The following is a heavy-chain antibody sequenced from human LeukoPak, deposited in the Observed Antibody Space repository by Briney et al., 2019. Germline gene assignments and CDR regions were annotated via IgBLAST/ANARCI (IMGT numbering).Heavy chain of an antibody. J-gene: IGHJ4*02. CDR2: ISADGGST. CDR1: SHNYDHCA. Sequence: PGGSLRLSYVLSSHNYDHCAMLGVRQAPGKGLEWVSLISADGGSTFSADSVKGRFSISRDNSKNSLYLQMNSMRSEDTAMYYCAKASGMIDYWGQGTLVAVSS. CDR3: AKASGMIDY. V-gene: IGHV3-43*02.